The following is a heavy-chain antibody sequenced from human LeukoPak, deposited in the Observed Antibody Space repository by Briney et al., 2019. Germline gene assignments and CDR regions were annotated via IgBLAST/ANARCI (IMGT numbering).Heavy chain of an antibody. D-gene: IGHD2-2*01. J-gene: IGHJ6*02. V-gene: IGHV1-69*13. CDR2: IIPIFGTA. Sequence: SVKVSCKASGGTFSSYAISWVRQAPGQGLEWMVGIIPIFGTANYAQEFQGRVTITADESTSTAYMELSSLRSEDTAVYYCARGSIVVVPEENYGMDVWGQGTTVTVSS. CDR3: ARGSIVVVPEENYGMDV. CDR1: GGTFSSYA.